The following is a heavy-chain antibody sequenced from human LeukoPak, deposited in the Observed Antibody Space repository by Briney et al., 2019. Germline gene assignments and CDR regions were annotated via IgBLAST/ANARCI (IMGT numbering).Heavy chain of an antibody. D-gene: IGHD1-26*01. V-gene: IGHV4-4*09. Sequence: SETLSLTCTVSGGSISSYYWSWIRQPPGKGLEGIGYIYTSGSTNYNPSLKSRVSISVDTSKNQFSLKLSSVTAADTAVYYCARHPSGSYARYFDYWGQGTLVAVSS. CDR3: ARHPSGSYARYFDY. J-gene: IGHJ4*02. CDR2: IYTSGST. CDR1: GGSISSYY.